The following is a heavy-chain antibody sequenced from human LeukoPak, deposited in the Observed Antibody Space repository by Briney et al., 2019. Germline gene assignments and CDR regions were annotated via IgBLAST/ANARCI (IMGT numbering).Heavy chain of an antibody. V-gene: IGHV3-33*01. J-gene: IGHJ4*02. CDR3: ATMASGDY. D-gene: IGHD6-19*01. CDR2: IWDDGSNK. Sequence: GGSLRLSCEASGFTFSSYGMHWVRQAPGKRLEWVAVIWDDGSNKYYADSVRGRFTISRDNSKNTVYLQMNSLRVEDTAVYHCATMASGDYWGQGTLVTVSS. CDR1: GFTFSSYG.